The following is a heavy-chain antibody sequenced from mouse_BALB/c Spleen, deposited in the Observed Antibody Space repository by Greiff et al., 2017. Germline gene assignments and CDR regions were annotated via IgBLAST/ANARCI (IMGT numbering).Heavy chain of an antibody. CDR1: GFTFSSFG. Sequence: VQRVESGGGLVQPGGSRKLSCAASGFTFSSFGMHWVRQAPEKGLEWVAYISSGSSTIYYADTVKGRFTISRDNPKNTLFLQMTSLRSEDTAMYYCARRDDYDDAMDYWGQGTSVTVSS. CDR2: ISSGSSTI. J-gene: IGHJ4*01. D-gene: IGHD2-4*01. CDR3: ARRDDYDDAMDY. V-gene: IGHV5-17*02.